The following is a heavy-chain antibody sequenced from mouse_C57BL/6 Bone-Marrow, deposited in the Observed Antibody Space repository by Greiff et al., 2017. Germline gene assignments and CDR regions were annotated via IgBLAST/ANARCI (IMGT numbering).Heavy chain of an antibody. CDR2: IDPSDSYT. CDR3: ARTGTCDY. V-gene: IGHV1-50*01. D-gene: IGHD3-3*01. Sequence: VQLQQPGAELVKPGASVKLSCKASGYTFTSYWMQWVKQRPGQGLEWIGEIDPSDSYTNYNQKFKGKATLTVDTSSSTAYMQLSSLTSEDSAVYYCARTGTCDYWGQGTTLTVSS. CDR1: GYTFTSYW. J-gene: IGHJ2*01.